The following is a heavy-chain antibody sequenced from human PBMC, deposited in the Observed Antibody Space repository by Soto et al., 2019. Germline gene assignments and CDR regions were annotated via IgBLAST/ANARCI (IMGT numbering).Heavy chain of an antibody. CDR1: GGSISSGDYY. CDR2: IYYSGST. J-gene: IGHJ5*02. CDR3: ARRERYYGSPGWFDP. V-gene: IGHV4-30-4*01. D-gene: IGHD3-10*01. Sequence: ASETLSLTCTVSGGSISSGDYYWSWIRQPPGKGLEWIGYIYYSGSTYYNPSLKSRVTITVDTAKNQFSLNLRSVTAADTAMYFCARRERYYGSPGWFDPWGPGTLVTVSS.